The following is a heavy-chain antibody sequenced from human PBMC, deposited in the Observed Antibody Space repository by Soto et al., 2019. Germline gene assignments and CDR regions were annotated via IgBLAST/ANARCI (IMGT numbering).Heavy chain of an antibody. CDR1: GYSFTSYW. D-gene: IGHD4-17*01. V-gene: IGHV5-10-1*01. CDR3: ASHMTTVTYYYGTDV. CDR2: IDPSDSYT. Sequence: GESLKISCKGSGYSFTSYWISWVRQMPGKGLEWMGRIDPSDSYTNSSPSFQGHVTISADKSISTAYLQWSSLKASDTAMYYCASHMTTVTYYYGTDVWGQGTTVTVSS. J-gene: IGHJ6*02.